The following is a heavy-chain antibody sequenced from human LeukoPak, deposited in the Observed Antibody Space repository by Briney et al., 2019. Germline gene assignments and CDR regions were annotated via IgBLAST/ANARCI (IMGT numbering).Heavy chain of an antibody. CDR3: ATPSGGY. V-gene: IGHV3-66*01. CDR2: IYSDGDT. CDR1: GFTFSSYG. Sequence: GGSLRLSCAASGFTFSSYGMSWVRQAPGKGLEGVSVIYSDGDTSYADSVKGRFTISRDISKNTLYLQMNSLRAEDTAVYYCATPSGGYWGQGTLVTVSS. J-gene: IGHJ4*02. D-gene: IGHD6-25*01.